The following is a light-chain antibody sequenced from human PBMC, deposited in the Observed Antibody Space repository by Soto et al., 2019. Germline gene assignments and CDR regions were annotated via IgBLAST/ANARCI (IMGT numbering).Light chain of an antibody. CDR1: QSVGSPY. Sequence: EIVLTQSPGTLSLSPGGRVTLSCRASQSVGSPYLAWYQQKPGQAPRLLIYGASSRATGIPDRFSGSGSGTDFTLTISRLEPEDFAVYYCQQYGISPITFGQGTRLETK. CDR3: QQYGISPIT. V-gene: IGKV3-20*01. CDR2: GAS. J-gene: IGKJ5*01.